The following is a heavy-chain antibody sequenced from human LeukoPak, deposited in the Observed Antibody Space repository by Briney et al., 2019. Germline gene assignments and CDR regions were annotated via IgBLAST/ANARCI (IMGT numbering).Heavy chain of an antibody. CDR3: ARLDAAAGRYLQYFY. CDR2: IHDSGST. D-gene: IGHD5-24*01. Sequence: SETLSLTCTVSGGSISNYYWSWIRQSPEKGLEWIGYIHDSGSTNYNPSLKSRVTISVDTSKNQFSLKLSSVTAADTAVYYCARLDAAAGRYLQYFYWGQGTLVTVSS. J-gene: IGHJ4*02. CDR1: GGSISNYY. V-gene: IGHV4-59*08.